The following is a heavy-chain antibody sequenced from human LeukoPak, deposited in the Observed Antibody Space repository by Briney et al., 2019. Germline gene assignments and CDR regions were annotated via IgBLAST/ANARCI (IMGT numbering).Heavy chain of an antibody. V-gene: IGHV4-59*01. CDR3: ARSIAVAGTVLFDY. CDR2: IYYSGST. J-gene: IGHJ4*02. CDR1: GGSFSSYY. D-gene: IGHD6-19*01. Sequence: SETLSLTCAVYGGSFSSYYWSWIRQPPGKGLEWIGYIYYSGSTNYNPSLKSRVTISVDTSKNQFSLKLNSVTAADTAVYYCARSIAVAGTVLFDYWGQGTLVTVSS.